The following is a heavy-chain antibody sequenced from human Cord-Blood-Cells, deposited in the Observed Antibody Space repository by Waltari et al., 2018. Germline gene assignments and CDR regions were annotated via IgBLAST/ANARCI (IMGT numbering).Heavy chain of an antibody. CDR1: GYSFTSYW. CDR3: ARRPIYYDSSGYYFDY. V-gene: IGHV5-51*01. CDR2: FYPGVSDT. Sequence: EVQLVQSGAEVKKPGESLKISCKGSGYSFTSYWIGWVRQMPGKGREWMGIFYPGVSDTRYSPSFQGQVTISADKSISTAYLQWSSLKASDTAMYYCARRPIYYDSSGYYFDYWGQGTLVTVSS. J-gene: IGHJ4*02. D-gene: IGHD3-22*01.